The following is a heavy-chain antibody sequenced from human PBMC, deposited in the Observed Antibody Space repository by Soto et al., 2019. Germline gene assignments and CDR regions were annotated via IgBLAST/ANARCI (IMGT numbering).Heavy chain of an antibody. V-gene: IGHV4-61*08. D-gene: IGHD6-13*01. J-gene: IGHJ4*02. CDR3: ARHYSSSWYYFDY. CDR2: IYYSGST. Sequence: SETLSLTCAVSGGSISSGGYSWSWIRQPPGKGLEWIGYIYYSGSTYYNPSLKSRVTISIDTSKNQFSLKLSSVTAADTAVYYCARHYSSSWYYFDYWGQGTLVTVSS. CDR1: GGSISSGGYS.